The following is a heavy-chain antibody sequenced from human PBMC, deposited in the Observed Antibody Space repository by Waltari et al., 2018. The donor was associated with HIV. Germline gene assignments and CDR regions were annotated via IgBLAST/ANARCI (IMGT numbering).Heavy chain of an antibody. J-gene: IGHJ3*02. CDR3: ARDHNYYDSSGYLLDAFDI. D-gene: IGHD3-22*01. CDR2: IYHSGST. CDR1: GYSISSGYY. Sequence: QVQLQESGPGLVKPSETLSLTCAVSGYSISSGYYWGWIRQPPGKGLEWIGSIYHSGSTYYNPSLKSRVTISVDTSKNQFSLKLSSVTAADTAVYYCARDHNYYDSSGYLLDAFDIWGQGTMVTVSS. V-gene: IGHV4-38-2*02.